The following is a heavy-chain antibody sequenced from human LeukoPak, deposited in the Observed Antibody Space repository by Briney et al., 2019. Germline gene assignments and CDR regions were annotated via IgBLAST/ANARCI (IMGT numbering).Heavy chain of an antibody. CDR1: GYTFTGYY. Sequence: GASVKVSCKASGYTFTGYYMHWVRQAPGQGLEWMGWINPNSGGTNYAQKFQGRVTMTRDTSISTAYMELSRLRSDDTAVYYCARERGAYDSSGYYQEDFQHWGQGTLVTVSS. D-gene: IGHD3-22*01. CDR2: INPNSGGT. J-gene: IGHJ1*01. V-gene: IGHV1-2*02. CDR3: ARERGAYDSSGYYQEDFQH.